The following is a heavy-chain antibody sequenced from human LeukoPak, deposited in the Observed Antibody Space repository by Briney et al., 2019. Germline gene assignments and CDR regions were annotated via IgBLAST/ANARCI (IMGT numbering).Heavy chain of an antibody. CDR1: GFIFSSYA. J-gene: IGHJ4*02. CDR2: IRNDGTNK. Sequence: PVGSLRLSCAASGFIFSSYAMHWVRQAPGKGLEWVAFIRNDGTNKYFADSVKGRFTISRDNSENTLYLQMNSLRPEDTAVYYCAKDAYYDILTGYSNVRNYFHYWGQGTLVTVSS. V-gene: IGHV3-30*02. CDR3: AKDAYYDILTGYSNVRNYFHY. D-gene: IGHD3-9*01.